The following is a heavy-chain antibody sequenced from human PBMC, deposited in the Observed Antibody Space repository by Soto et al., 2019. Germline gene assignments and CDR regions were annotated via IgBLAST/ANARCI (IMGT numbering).Heavy chain of an antibody. J-gene: IGHJ6*02. CDR3: AKPPLLKVCTNGVCGV. Sequence: EVQLLESGGGLVQPGGSLRLSCAASGFTFSSYAMSWVRQAPGKGLEWVSAISGSGGSTYYADSVKGRFTISRDNSKNTLYLQMNSLRAEDTAVYYCAKPPLLKVCTNGVCGVWGQGTTVTVSS. CDR1: GFTFSSYA. D-gene: IGHD2-8*01. CDR2: ISGSGGST. V-gene: IGHV3-23*01.